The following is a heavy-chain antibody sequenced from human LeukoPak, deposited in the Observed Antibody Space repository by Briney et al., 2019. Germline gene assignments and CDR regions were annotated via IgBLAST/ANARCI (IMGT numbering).Heavy chain of an antibody. V-gene: IGHV4-4*02. CDR3: ARVGRDSSSSWYYMDV. Sequence: SETLSLTCVVSGGSISSSHWWSWVRQPPGKGLEWIGEIYHSGSTNYNPSLKSRVTISVDKSKNQFSLKLSSVTAADTAVYYCARVGRDSSSSWYYMDVWGKGTTVTVSS. CDR1: GGSISSSHW. D-gene: IGHD6-6*01. J-gene: IGHJ6*03. CDR2: IYHSGST.